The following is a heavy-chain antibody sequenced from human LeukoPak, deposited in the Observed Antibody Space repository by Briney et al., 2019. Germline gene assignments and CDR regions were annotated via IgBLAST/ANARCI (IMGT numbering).Heavy chain of an antibody. V-gene: IGHV4-4*09. D-gene: IGHD6-13*01. J-gene: IGHJ4*01. CDR2: IYSSGST. Sequence: SETLSLTRTVSGDSISGYYWTWIRQPPEKGLEWIGYIYSSGSTKYNPSLKSRVTVSVDTSKNQFSLKLNSVTAADTAVYYCARHAAIVAAGTDYFDFWGQGTLVTVSS. CDR3: ARHAAIVAAGTDYFDF. CDR1: GDSISGYY.